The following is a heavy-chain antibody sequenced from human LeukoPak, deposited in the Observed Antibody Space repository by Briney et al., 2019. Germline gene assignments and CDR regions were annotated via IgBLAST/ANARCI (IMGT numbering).Heavy chain of an antibody. V-gene: IGHV4-59*01. Sequence: SETLSLTCTVSGYSISSYYWSWIRQPPGKGLEWIGYIYYSGSTNYNPSLKSRVTISVDTSKNQFSLKLSSVTAADTAVYYCARLSPLTGAYYYMDVWGKGTTVTVSS. CDR1: GYSISSYY. CDR3: ARLSPLTGAYYYMDV. J-gene: IGHJ6*03. D-gene: IGHD7-27*01. CDR2: IYYSGST.